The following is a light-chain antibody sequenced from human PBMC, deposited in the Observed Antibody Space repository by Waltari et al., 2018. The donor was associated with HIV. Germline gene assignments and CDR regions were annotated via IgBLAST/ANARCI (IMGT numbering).Light chain of an antibody. J-gene: IGKJ2*01. Sequence: DIQMTQSPSTLSAAVGDRVTFTCRASQSVRTWLAWYQQKPGKAPKVLIYKASSLGSGVPSRFSGSQSGTEFTLTISSLQPDDSATYYCQQYHIYPYTFPRGPSWRSN. CDR2: KAS. V-gene: IGKV1-5*03. CDR3: QQYHIYPYT. CDR1: QSVRTW.